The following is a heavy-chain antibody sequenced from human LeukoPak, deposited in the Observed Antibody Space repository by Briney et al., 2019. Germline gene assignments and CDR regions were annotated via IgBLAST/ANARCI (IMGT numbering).Heavy chain of an antibody. J-gene: IGHJ5*02. V-gene: IGHV1-2*02. CDR2: INPDSGAT. Sequence: ASVKVSCKASGYTFTTYGITWVRQAPGQGLEWMGWINPDSGATNYAQNFQGRVTMTRDTSISTSYMELSRLGSDDTAVYYCTSAYSTVPSWGQGTLVTVSS. D-gene: IGHD3-16*01. CDR1: GYTFTTYG. CDR3: TSAYSTVPS.